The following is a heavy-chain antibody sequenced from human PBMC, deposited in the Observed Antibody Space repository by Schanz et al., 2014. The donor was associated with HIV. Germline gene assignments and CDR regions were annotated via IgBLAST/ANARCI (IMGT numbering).Heavy chain of an antibody. CDR3: AKSTWVDN. CDR2: ISGSSIT. CDR1: GFTFSSYS. D-gene: IGHD2-2*01. Sequence: VQLVESGGGLVKPGGSLRLSCAASGFTFSSYSMNWVRQAPGKGLEWVSAISGSSITYSADSVKGRFTISRDNSKNTLYLQMDSLRAEDTALYFCAKSTWVDNCGQGTLVTVSS. V-gene: IGHV3-23*04. J-gene: IGHJ4*02.